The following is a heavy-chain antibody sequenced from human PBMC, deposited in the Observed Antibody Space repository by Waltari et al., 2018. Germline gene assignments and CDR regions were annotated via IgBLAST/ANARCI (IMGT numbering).Heavy chain of an antibody. CDR2: IYNSGYT. J-gene: IGHJ4*02. Sequence: QVQLQESGPGLVKPSQTLSLTCSVSGGSITSGAHYWTWIRQYPGKGLEWIGYIYNSGYTYYNPSLKSRLSISLDTSKNQFSLKLSSLTAADTAVYYCARAFYHGSGTYGDSWGQGTLVTVSS. CDR3: ARAFYHGSGTYGDS. D-gene: IGHD3-10*01. CDR1: GGSITSGAHY. V-gene: IGHV4-31*03.